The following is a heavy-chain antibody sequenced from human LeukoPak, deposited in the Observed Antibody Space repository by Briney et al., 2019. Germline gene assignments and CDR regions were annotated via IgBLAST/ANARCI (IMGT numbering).Heavy chain of an antibody. Sequence: GESLLISCSGSRYSFTSNWISCVRHKPRKGLEWMGRIDPGNSYTKYSPSFQGHVTISADKSISTAYLQWSSLKASDTAMYYCARGGYSSNWSPYYFDYWGQGTLVTVSS. J-gene: IGHJ4*02. D-gene: IGHD6-13*01. CDR2: IDPGNSYT. CDR3: ARGGYSSNWSPYYFDY. V-gene: IGHV5-10-1*01. CDR1: RYSFTSNW.